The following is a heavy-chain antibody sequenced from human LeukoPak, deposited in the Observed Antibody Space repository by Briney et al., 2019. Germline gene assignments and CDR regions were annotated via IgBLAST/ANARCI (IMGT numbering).Heavy chain of an antibody. Sequence: QAGGSLRLSCAASGFTVSGDYMSWVRQAPGKGLEWVAVIHKNAITYYADSVKGRFTISRDNSKSTLSLQMNSLRAGDTAIYYCATYRQVLLPFESWGQGTLVTVSS. J-gene: IGHJ4*02. D-gene: IGHD2-8*02. CDR3: ATYRQVLLPFES. V-gene: IGHV3-53*01. CDR2: IHKNAIT. CDR1: GFTVSGDY.